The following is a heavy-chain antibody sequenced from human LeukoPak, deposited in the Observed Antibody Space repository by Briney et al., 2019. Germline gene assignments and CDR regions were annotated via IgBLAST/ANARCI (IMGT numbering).Heavy chain of an antibody. CDR1: GGSINNDNYY. CDR2: IYYSGNSGNT. D-gene: IGHD2-8*01. J-gene: IGHJ5*02. Sequence: SESLSLTCTVSGGSINNDNYYWGWIRQSPGKGLEWIGNIYYSGNSGNTYYNPSLKSRVTISVDTAKNQFSLNLSSVTAADTAVYYCATLIEYLRWFDPWGQGTLVTVSS. V-gene: IGHV4-39*01. CDR3: ATLIEYLRWFDP.